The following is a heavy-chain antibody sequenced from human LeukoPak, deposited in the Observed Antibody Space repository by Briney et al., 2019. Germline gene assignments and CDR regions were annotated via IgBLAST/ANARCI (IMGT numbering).Heavy chain of an antibody. J-gene: IGHJ3*02. CDR2: TSYDGGNE. V-gene: IGHV3-30*18. Sequence: PGGSLRLSCAASGFTFNNFGMHWVRQAPGRGLEWVAVTSYDGGNEYYADSVKGRFTISRDNSKNTLYLQMNSLRAEDTAVYYCAKDLLTGNDAFDIWGQGTMFTVSS. D-gene: IGHD7-27*01. CDR1: GFTFNNFG. CDR3: AKDLLTGNDAFDI.